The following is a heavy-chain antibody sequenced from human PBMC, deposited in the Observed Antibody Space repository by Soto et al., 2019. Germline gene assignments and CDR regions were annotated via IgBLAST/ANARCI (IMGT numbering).Heavy chain of an antibody. D-gene: IGHD6-19*01. J-gene: IGHJ5*02. Sequence: SETLSLTCPVSGGFINSYYWSCIRQSPGKGLEWIGDIYYRGTTRYNPSLKSRVTLSVDTSENQFSLKLRSVTAADTAVYYCARDFVAGSTRFDPWGQGSLVTVSS. CDR2: IYYRGTT. V-gene: IGHV4-59*01. CDR1: GGFINSYY. CDR3: ARDFVAGSTRFDP.